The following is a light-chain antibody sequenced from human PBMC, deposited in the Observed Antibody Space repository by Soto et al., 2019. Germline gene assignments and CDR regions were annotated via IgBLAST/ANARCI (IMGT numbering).Light chain of an antibody. CDR3: QQRRDWPHT. CDR2: DAS. V-gene: IGKV3-11*01. Sequence: EVVLTQSPATLSLSPGEGATLSCRASQNVSIYLAWFQQKPGQAPRLLIYDASNRVTGIPARFSGSGSVTDFTLTISSLEPEDVATYYCQQRRDWPHTFGQGTKLAIK. CDR1: QNVSIY. J-gene: IGKJ2*01.